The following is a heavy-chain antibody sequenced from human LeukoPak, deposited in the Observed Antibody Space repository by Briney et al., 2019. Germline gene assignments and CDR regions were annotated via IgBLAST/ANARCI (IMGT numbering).Heavy chain of an antibody. CDR2: IKGDGRER. V-gene: IGHV3-7*01. CDR1: GFTFGDYW. CDR3: ARDYIGDH. J-gene: IGHJ4*02. D-gene: IGHD3-16*01. Sequence: GGSLRLSCAASGFTFGDYWMNWVRQAPGKGLEWVAIIKGDGRERYYLESVKGRFTVSRDKARNSLYLQMNRLRPEDTALYYCARDYIGDHWGQGTLVNVSS.